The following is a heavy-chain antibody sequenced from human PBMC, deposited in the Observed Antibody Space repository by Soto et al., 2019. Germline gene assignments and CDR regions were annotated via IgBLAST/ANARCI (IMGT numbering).Heavy chain of an antibody. J-gene: IGHJ6*02. CDR3: ARDRETYYDFWSGYNYYYGMDV. Sequence: PSQTLSLTCAISGDSVSSNSAAWNWIRQSPSRGLEWLGRTYYRSKWYNDYAVSVKSRITINPDTSKNQFSLQLNSVTPEDTAVYYCARDRETYYDFWSGYNYYYGMDVQGQGTKFTVSS. D-gene: IGHD3-3*01. V-gene: IGHV6-1*01. CDR1: GDSVSSNSAA. CDR2: TYYRSKWYN.